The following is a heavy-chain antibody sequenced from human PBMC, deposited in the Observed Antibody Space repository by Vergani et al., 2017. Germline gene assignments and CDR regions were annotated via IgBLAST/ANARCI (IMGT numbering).Heavy chain of an antibody. J-gene: IGHJ4*02. D-gene: IGHD2-8*01. CDR1: GITFKNAW. Sequence: EVQVVESGGGLIKPGGSLRLSCVVSGITFKNAWINWVRQAPGKGLEWNGLIRSKNDGGIADYAAPLKGRFTISRDDSKDSAFLLVNNLKTEDTAVYFCYADYHDYWGQGTLVTVSS. CDR3: YADYHDY. V-gene: IGHV3-15*01. CDR2: IRSKNDGGIA.